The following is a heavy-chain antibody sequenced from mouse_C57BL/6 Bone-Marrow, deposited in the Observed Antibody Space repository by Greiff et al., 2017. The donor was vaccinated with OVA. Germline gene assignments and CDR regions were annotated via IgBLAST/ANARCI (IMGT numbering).Heavy chain of an antibody. CDR1: GFPITSGYY. D-gene: IGHD1-1*01. Sequence: VQLVESGPGLVKPSQSLFLTCSITGFPITSGYYWIWIRQSPGKPLEWMGYITHSGETFYNPSLQSPISITRETSKNQFFLQLNSVTTEDTAMYYCAGDSYYYGSRYFDYWGQGTTLTVSS. CDR3: AGDSYYYGSRYFDY. J-gene: IGHJ2*01. CDR2: ITHSGET. V-gene: IGHV12-3*01.